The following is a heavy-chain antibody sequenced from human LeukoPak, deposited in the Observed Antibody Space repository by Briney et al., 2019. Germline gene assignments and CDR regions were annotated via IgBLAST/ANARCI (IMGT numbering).Heavy chain of an antibody. V-gene: IGHV4-4*09. J-gene: IGHJ4*02. Sequence: SETLSLTCTVSGGSISSYYWSWIRQPPGKGLEWIGYIYTSGSTNYNPSLKSRVTISVDTSKNQFSLKLSSVTAADTAGYYCARLQLWPRSGVFYFDYWGQGTLVTVSS. CDR2: IYTSGST. CDR3: ARLQLWPRSGVFYFDY. D-gene: IGHD5-18*01. CDR1: GGSISSYY.